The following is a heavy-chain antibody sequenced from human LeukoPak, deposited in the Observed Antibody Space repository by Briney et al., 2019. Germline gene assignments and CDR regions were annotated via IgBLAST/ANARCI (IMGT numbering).Heavy chain of an antibody. J-gene: IGHJ4*02. CDR2: ISYDGSSK. CDR1: GFTFSSYA. D-gene: IGHD6-13*01. CDR3: ARGGGYSPFDY. Sequence: GGSLRLSCAASGFTFSSYAMHWVRQAPGKGLEWVAVISYDGSSKYYADSVKGRFTISRDNSKNTLYLQMNSLRAEDTAVYYCARGGGYSPFDYWGQGTLVTVSS. V-gene: IGHV3-30-3*01.